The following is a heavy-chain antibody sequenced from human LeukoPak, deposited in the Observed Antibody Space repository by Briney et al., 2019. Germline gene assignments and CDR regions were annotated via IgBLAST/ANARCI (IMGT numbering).Heavy chain of an antibody. CDR2: ISAYNGNT. Sequence: ASVKVSCKASGYTFTSYGISWVRQAPGQGLEWMGWISAYNGNTNYAQKLQGRVTMTTDTSTSTAYMELRSLRSDDTAVYYCARSPPSIYCSGGSCYYYYYMDVWGKGTTVTISS. J-gene: IGHJ6*03. V-gene: IGHV1-18*01. CDR1: GYTFTSYG. CDR3: ARSPPSIYCSGGSCYYYYYMDV. D-gene: IGHD2-15*01.